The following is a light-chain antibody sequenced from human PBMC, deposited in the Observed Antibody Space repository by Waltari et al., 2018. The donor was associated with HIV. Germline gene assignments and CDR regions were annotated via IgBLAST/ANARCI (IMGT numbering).Light chain of an antibody. CDR3: QAWDSSPVV. Sequence: SYELTQPPSVSVSPGQTASITCSGDKLGDKYVYWYQQKPGQSPVVVMYQDTKRPSGIPGIPARFSGSSSGNTATLTISGTQTMDEADYYCQAWDSSPVVFGGGTKLTVL. J-gene: IGLJ2*01. V-gene: IGLV3-1*01. CDR2: QDT. CDR1: KLGDKY.